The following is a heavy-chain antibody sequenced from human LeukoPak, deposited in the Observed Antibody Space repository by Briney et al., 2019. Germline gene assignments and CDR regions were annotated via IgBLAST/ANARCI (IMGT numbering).Heavy chain of an antibody. D-gene: IGHD6-19*01. CDR2: ISSTTSYK. CDR3: ARGRSGWSPYYYYGMDV. J-gene: IGHJ6*02. V-gene: IGHV3-21*01. Sequence: GGSLRLSCAASGFTFSSYSMNWVRQAPRKGLEWVSFISSTTSYKYYADSVKGRFTISRDNAKNSLYLQMNSLRAEDTAVYYCARGRSGWSPYYYYGMDVWGQGTTVTVSS. CDR1: GFTFSSYS.